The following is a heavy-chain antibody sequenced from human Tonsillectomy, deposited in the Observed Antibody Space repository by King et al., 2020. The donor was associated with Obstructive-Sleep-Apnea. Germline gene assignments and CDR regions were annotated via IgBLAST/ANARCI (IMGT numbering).Heavy chain of an antibody. J-gene: IGHJ3*02. V-gene: IGHV4-30-4*01. CDR1: GDSISGADSF. CDR3: ARKQIMVRGVIISAFDI. CDR2: IYYSGTT. Sequence: QLQESGPGLVKPSQTLSLTCAVSGDSISGADSFWSWIRQPPGKGLEWIGNIYYSGTTYYNPSLKSRVTISVDTSKNQFSLTLSSVTAADTAIYYCARKQIMVRGVIISAFDIWGRGTMVTVSS. D-gene: IGHD3-10*01.